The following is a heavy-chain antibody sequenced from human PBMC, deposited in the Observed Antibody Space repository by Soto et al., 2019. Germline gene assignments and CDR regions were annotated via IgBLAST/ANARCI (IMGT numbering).Heavy chain of an antibody. CDR1: GGSFSSNW. CDR3: ARGEYSSGWYGYYYYGMDV. D-gene: IGHD6-19*01. CDR2: IYHSGST. Sequence: SETLSLTCAVYGGSFSSNWWSWVRQPPGKGLEWIGEIYHSGSTNYNPSLKSRVTISVDKSKNQFSLKLSSVTAADTAVYYCARGEYSSGWYGYYYYGMDVWGQGTTVTVSS. J-gene: IGHJ6*02. V-gene: IGHV4-4*02.